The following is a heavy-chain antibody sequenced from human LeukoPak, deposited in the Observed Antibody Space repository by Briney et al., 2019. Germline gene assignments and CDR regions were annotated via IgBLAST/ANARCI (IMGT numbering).Heavy chain of an antibody. CDR2: IRSKAYGGTT. V-gene: IGHV3-49*04. CDR3: TLCPMVRGVISFDY. D-gene: IGHD3-10*01. J-gene: IGHJ4*02. Sequence: GGSLRLSCAASGFTFSSYGMSWVRQAPGKGLEWVGFIRSKAYGGTTEYAASVKGRFTISRDDSKSIAYLQMNSLKTEDTAVYYCTLCPMVRGVISFDYWGQGTLVTVSS. CDR1: GFTFSSYG.